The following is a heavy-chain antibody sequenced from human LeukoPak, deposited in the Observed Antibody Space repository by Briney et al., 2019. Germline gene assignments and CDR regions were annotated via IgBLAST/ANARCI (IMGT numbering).Heavy chain of an antibody. CDR2: INPNSGGT. J-gene: IGHJ4*02. Sequence: ASVKVSCKASGYTFTSYGISWVRQAPGQGLEWMGWINPNSGGTNYAQKFQGRVTMTRDTSISTAYMELSRLRSDDMVVYYCARDRYYGSGSYYSETTIFDYWGQGTLANVSS. D-gene: IGHD3-10*01. V-gene: IGHV1-2*02. CDR1: GYTFTSYG. CDR3: ARDRYYGSGSYYSETTIFDY.